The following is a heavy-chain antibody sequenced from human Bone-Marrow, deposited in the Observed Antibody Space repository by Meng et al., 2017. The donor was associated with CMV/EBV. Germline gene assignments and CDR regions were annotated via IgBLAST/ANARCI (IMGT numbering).Heavy chain of an antibody. V-gene: IGHV4-39*07. CDR3: AIGVGIAAAGVDY. CDR1: GGSISSSSYY. J-gene: IGHJ4*02. Sequence: SETLSLTCTVSGGSISSSSYYWGWIRQHPGKGLEWIGSIYYSGSTYYNPSLKSRVTISVDTSKNQFSLKLSSVTAADTAVYYCAIGVGIAAAGVDYWGQGTLVTVSS. D-gene: IGHD6-13*01. CDR2: IYYSGST.